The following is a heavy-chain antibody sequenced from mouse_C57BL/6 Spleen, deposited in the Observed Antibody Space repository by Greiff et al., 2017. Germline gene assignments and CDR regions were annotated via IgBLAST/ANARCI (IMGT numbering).Heavy chain of an antibody. CDR3: AVTGSFDY. CDR1: GYTFTSYW. V-gene: IGHV1-52*01. J-gene: IGHJ2*01. Sequence: QVQLKQPGAELVRPGSSVTLSCKASGYTFTSYWMHWVKQRPIQGLEWIGNIDPSDSETHYNQKFKDKATLTVDKSSSTAYMQLSSLTSEDSAVYYCAVTGSFDYWGQGTTRTVSS. CDR2: IDPSDSET. D-gene: IGHD4-1*01.